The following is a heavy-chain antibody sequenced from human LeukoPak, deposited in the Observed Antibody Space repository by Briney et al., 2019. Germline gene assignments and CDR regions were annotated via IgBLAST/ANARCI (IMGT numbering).Heavy chain of an antibody. V-gene: IGHV3-21*01. Sequence: GGSLRLSCAASGFTFSSYSMNWVRQAPGKGLGWVSSISSSSSYIYYADSVKGRFTISRDNAKNSLYLQMNSLRAEDTAVYYCAREQWLAPDYWGQGTLVTVSS. D-gene: IGHD6-19*01. J-gene: IGHJ4*02. CDR3: AREQWLAPDY. CDR1: GFTFSSYS. CDR2: ISSSSSYI.